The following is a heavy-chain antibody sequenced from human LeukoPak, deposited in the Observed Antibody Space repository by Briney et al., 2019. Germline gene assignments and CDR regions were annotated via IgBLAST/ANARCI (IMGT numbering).Heavy chain of an antibody. Sequence: ASETLSLTCTVSGGSSSSYYWSWIRKPPGKGLEWIGYISYNGSTNFNPSLKSRVTISVDTSKNQFSLKLSSVTAADTAVYYCAREGTAGTNLNWFDPWGQGTLVTVSS. CDR2: ISYNGST. CDR3: AREGTAGTNLNWFDP. V-gene: IGHV4-59*01. D-gene: IGHD1-1*01. CDR1: GGSSSSYY. J-gene: IGHJ5*02.